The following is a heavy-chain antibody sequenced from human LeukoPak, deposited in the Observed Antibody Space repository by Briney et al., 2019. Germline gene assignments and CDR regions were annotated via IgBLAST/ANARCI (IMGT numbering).Heavy chain of an antibody. D-gene: IGHD3-16*02. CDR3: AVAGGGVWGSYRRIDY. CDR2: INHSGGT. J-gene: IGHJ4*02. CDR1: GGSFSGYY. Sequence: PSETLSLTCAVYGGSFSGYYWSWIRQPPGKGLEWIGEINHSGGTNYNPSLKRRGTISVGTSKNQFSLKLSSGTAAEPAAFSCAVAGGGVWGSYRRIDYWGQGTLVTVSS. V-gene: IGHV4-34*01.